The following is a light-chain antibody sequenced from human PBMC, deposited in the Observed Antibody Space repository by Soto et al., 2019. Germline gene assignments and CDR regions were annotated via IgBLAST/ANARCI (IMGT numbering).Light chain of an antibody. CDR1: EIVTSSY. CDR3: HQYGSSPRT. Sequence: EIVLTQSPDTLSLSPGERATLSCRASEIVTSSYVAWYQQKAGQAPRLLIYAASSRATGIPDRFSGSGSGTDFTLTISRLEPEDFAVYYCHQYGSSPRTFGQGTKLEI. CDR2: AAS. V-gene: IGKV3-20*01. J-gene: IGKJ2*01.